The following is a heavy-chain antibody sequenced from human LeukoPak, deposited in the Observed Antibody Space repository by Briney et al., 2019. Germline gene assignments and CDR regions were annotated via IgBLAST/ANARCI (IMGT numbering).Heavy chain of an antibody. CDR2: ISWNSGSI. CDR3: AKAPGYSSEDAFDI. Sequence: GRSLRLSCAASGSTFDDYAMHWVRQAPGKGLEWVSGISWNSGSIGYADSVKGRFTISRDNAKNSLYLQMNSLRAEDTALYYCAKAPGYSSEDAFDIWGQGTMVTVSS. D-gene: IGHD6-19*01. V-gene: IGHV3-9*01. J-gene: IGHJ3*02. CDR1: GSTFDDYA.